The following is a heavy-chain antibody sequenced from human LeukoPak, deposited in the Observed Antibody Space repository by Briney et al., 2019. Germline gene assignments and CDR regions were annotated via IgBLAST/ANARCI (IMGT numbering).Heavy chain of an antibody. D-gene: IGHD6-6*01. J-gene: IGHJ4*02. Sequence: GGSLRLSCAASGFTFSNSWMYWVRQTPDKGLVWVSRIKYDGSSTVYADSVKGRFTISRNNAKNTLDLQMNSLRAEDTAVYYCARGGPYSSSSLDYWGQGTLVTVSS. CDR2: IKYDGSST. CDR3: ARGGPYSSSSLDY. CDR1: GFTFSNSW. V-gene: IGHV3-74*01.